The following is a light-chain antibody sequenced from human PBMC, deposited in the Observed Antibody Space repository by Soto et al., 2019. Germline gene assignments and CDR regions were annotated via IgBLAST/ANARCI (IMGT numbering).Light chain of an antibody. J-gene: IGKJ1*01. CDR1: QSVSSNY. CDR2: GAS. V-gene: IGKV3-20*01. CDR3: QQYGSSPWT. Sequence: EIVLTQSPGTLSLSPGERATLSCRASQSVSSNYLAWYQQKPGQAPRPLIYGASSRATGIPDRFSGSGAGTDFTLTISSLEAEDLAVYYCQQYGSSPWTFGQGTKVEIK.